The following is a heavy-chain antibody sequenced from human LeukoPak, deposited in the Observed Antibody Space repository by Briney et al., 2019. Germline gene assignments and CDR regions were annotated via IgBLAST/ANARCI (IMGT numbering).Heavy chain of an antibody. D-gene: IGHD6-13*01. V-gene: IGHV4-34*01. J-gene: IGHJ4*02. CDR2: INHSGST. CDR3: ARLGPSSSWYARDY. Sequence: SETLSLTCAVYGGSFGGYYWSWIRQPPGKGLEWIGEINHSGSTNYNPSLKSRVTISVDTSKNQFSLKLSSVTAADTAVYYCARLGPSSSWYARDYWGQGTLVTVSS. CDR1: GGSFGGYY.